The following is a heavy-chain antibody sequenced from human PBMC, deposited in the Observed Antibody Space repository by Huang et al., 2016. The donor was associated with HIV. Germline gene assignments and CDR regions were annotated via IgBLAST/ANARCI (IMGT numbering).Heavy chain of an antibody. Sequence: QVQLVESGGGVVQPGRSLRISCAASGFTFSSYGMHWVRQAPGKGLGCGAVISYDAKTKYYADPVKGRFSISRDNSKTTVYLQLNSLRLEDTAVYYCAKGGSAAAVLDFWGQGTLVTVSS. J-gene: IGHJ4*02. CDR2: ISYDAKTK. V-gene: IGHV3-30*18. D-gene: IGHD6-13*01. CDR3: AKGGSAAAVLDF. CDR1: GFTFSSYG.